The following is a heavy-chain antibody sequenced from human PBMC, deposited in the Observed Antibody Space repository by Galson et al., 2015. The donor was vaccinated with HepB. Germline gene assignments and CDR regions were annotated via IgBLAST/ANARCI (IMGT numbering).Heavy chain of an antibody. CDR1: GYSFTSYW. J-gene: IGHJ3*02. Sequence: QSGAEVKKPGESLKISCEGSGYSFTSYWIGWVRQMPGKGLEWMGIIYPGDSDTRYSPSFQGQVTISADKSISTAYLQWSSLKASDTAMYYCARASVQLERRGGEAFDIWGQGTMVTVSS. CDR3: ARASVQLERRGGEAFDI. V-gene: IGHV5-51*01. CDR2: IYPGDSDT. D-gene: IGHD1-1*01.